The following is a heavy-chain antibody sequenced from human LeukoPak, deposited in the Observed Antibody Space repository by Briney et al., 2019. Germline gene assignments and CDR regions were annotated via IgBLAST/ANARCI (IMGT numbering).Heavy chain of an antibody. V-gene: IGHV1-18*04. D-gene: IGHD2-2*01. CDR1: GYTFTSYG. CDR2: ISAYNGNT. J-gene: IGHJ5*02. CDR3: ARVVGCSSTSWYVVWLEP. Sequence: ASVKVSCKASGYTFTSYGISWVRQAPGQGLEWMGWISAYNGNTNYAQKLQGRVTMTTDTSTSTAYMELRSLRSDDTAVYYCARVVGCSSTSWYVVWLEPWGEGNLVTVSS.